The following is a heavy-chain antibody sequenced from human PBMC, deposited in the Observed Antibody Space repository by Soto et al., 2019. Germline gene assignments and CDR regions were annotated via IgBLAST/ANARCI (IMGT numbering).Heavy chain of an antibody. V-gene: IGHV4-34*01. Sequence: QVQLQQWGAGLLKPSETLSLTCAVYGGSFSGYYWSWIRQPPGKGLEWIGEINHSGSTNYNPSLKSRVTISVDTSKIQFSLKLSSVTAADTAVYYCARGREYCSSTSCYWGDAFDIWGQGTMVTVSS. D-gene: IGHD2-2*01. CDR3: ARGREYCSSTSCYWGDAFDI. CDR1: GGSFSGYY. J-gene: IGHJ3*02. CDR2: INHSGST.